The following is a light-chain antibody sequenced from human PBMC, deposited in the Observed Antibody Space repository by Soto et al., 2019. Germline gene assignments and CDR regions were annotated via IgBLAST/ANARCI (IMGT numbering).Light chain of an antibody. V-gene: IGKV1-5*03. Sequence: DIQMTQSPSTLSASVGDSVTITCRASQSVGRWLAWYQQKPGKAPEVLIYKASTLQYGVPSRFSGSGSGTEFTLTISSLQPDDFATYYCQQHDSYSTFGQGTKVDIK. CDR2: KAS. CDR3: QQHDSYST. CDR1: QSVGRW. J-gene: IGKJ1*01.